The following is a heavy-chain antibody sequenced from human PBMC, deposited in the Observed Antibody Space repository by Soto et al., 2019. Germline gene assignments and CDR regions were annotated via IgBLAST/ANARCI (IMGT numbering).Heavy chain of an antibody. CDR2: TIPLFSTS. CDR1: AGTFNNYA. V-gene: IGHV1-69*06. CDR3: AGAGGRPYYYSGMDV. Sequence: QEQLVQSGPEVKKPGSSVTVSCKASAGTFNNYAICWVRQAPGQGLEWMGGTIPLFSTSSYAQKFQGRVTIPADKSTSTVYMKMRNLNSEDTVLYFCAGAGGRPYYYSGMDVWGPGTTVNVSA. J-gene: IGHJ6*01. D-gene: IGHD2-15*01.